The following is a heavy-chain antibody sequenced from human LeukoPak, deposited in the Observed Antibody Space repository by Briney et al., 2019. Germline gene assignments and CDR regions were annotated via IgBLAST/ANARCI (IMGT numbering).Heavy chain of an antibody. D-gene: IGHD1-1*01. CDR2: MYYSGST. V-gene: IGHV4-39*07. CDR3: ARRPGGLERPTFDY. CDR1: GGSISSSGYY. Sequence: PSETLSLTCTVSGGSISSSGYYWGWIRQPPGKGLEWIGSMYYSGSTYYNPSLKSRATISLDTSKNQFSLKLSSVTAADTAVYYCARRPGGLERPTFDYWGQGTLVTVSS. J-gene: IGHJ4*02.